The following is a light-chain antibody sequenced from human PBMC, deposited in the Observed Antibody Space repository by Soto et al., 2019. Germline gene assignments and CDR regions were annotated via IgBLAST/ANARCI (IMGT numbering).Light chain of an antibody. J-gene: IGKJ1*01. V-gene: IGKV3-15*01. Sequence: TQSPATLSVSTGERATLSCRASQSVSSNLAWYQQKPGQAPRLLIYDASTRATVIPARFSGSGSGTEFTLTISSLQSEDFAVYYCQQYNNWLTWTFGQGTKVDIK. CDR1: QSVSSN. CDR3: QQYNNWLTWT. CDR2: DAS.